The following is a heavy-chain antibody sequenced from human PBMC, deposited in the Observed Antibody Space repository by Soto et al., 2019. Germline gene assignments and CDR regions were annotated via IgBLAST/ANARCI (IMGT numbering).Heavy chain of an antibody. J-gene: IGHJ4*02. Sequence: PSETLSLTCTVSGGSISSYYWSWMRQPPGKGLEWIGYIYYSGGTNYNPSLKSRVTISIDTSKNQFSLKLSSVTAADTAVYYCARFYGSGSSFDYWGQGSLVTVSS. D-gene: IGHD3-10*01. V-gene: IGHV4-59*01. CDR2: IYYSGGT. CDR1: GGSISSYY. CDR3: ARFYGSGSSFDY.